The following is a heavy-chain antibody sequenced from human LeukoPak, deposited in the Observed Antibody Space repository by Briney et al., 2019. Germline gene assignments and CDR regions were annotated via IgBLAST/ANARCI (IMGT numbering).Heavy chain of an antibody. V-gene: IGHV4-4*07. Sequence: PSETLSLTCTVSGGSISSYYWSWIRQPAGQGLEWVGRIYTSGSTNYNPSLKSRVTMSVDTSKNQFSLKLSSVTAADTAVYYCARDRGYRISCQDYYYYMDVWGKGTTVTVSS. J-gene: IGHJ6*03. CDR1: GGSISSYY. CDR3: ARDRGYRISCQDYYYYMDV. D-gene: IGHD6-6*01. CDR2: IYTSGST.